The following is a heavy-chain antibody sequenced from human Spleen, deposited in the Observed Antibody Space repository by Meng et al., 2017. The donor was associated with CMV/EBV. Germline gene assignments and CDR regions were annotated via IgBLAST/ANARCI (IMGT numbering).Heavy chain of an antibody. J-gene: IGHJ6*02. CDR2: INSDGSST. CDR1: GFTFSSYW. D-gene: IGHD4-17*01. Sequence: GGSLRLSCAASGFTFSSYWMHWVRQAPGKGLVWVSRINSDGSSTSYADSVKGRFTISRDSSKNTLYLQMNSLRAEDTAVYYCARVRTTLQYYYYYYGMDVWGQGTTVTVSS. CDR3: ARVRTTLQYYYYYYGMDV. V-gene: IGHV3-74*01.